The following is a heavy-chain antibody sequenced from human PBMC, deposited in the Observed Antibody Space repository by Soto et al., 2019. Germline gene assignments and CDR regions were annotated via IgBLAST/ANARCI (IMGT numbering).Heavy chain of an antibody. CDR1: GFTFSSYS. D-gene: IGHD6-19*01. V-gene: IGHV3-21*06. CDR3: ARESSAGYSSAWYVPPDY. CDR2: ISSSSSYI. J-gene: IGHJ4*02. Sequence: PGGSLRLSCAASGFTFSSYSMNWVRQAPGKGLKRDSCISSSSSYIYYADSVKGRFTISRDNAKNSLYLQMSSLRAEDTAVYYCARESSAGYSSAWYVPPDYWGQGT.